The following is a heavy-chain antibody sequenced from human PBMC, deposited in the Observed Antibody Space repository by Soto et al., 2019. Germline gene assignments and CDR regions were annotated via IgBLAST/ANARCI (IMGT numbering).Heavy chain of an antibody. CDR3: ARGKSEWELLNY. D-gene: IGHD1-26*01. J-gene: IGHJ4*02. CDR1: GFTFSSYN. CDR2: ISSSSSYI. Sequence: EVQLVESGGGLVKPGGSLRLSCAASGFTFSSYNMNWVRQAPGKGLEWVSSISSSSSYIYYADSVKGRFTISRDNAKNSLYLQMNSLRAEDTAVYYCARGKSEWELLNYWGQGTLVTVSS. V-gene: IGHV3-21*01.